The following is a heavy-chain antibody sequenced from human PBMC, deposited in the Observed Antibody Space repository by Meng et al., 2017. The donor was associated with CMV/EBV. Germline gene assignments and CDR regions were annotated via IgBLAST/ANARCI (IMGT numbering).Heavy chain of an antibody. D-gene: IGHD2-2*03. J-gene: IGHJ3*02. CDR2: LYSGGST. V-gene: IGHV3-53*01. Sequence: GESLKISCAASGFTVRSNYMSWVRQAPGKGLEYVSVLYSGGSTYSADSVKGRITMSRDTSKNTLYLQMNSLKAEDTAVYYCARLDNNAFDIWGQGTVVTVSS. CDR3: ARLDNNAFDI. CDR1: GFTVRSNY.